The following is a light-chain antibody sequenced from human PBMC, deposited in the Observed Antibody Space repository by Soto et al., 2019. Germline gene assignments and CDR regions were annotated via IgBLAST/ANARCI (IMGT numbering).Light chain of an antibody. CDR3: QQRSNWPSLT. J-gene: IGKJ4*01. V-gene: IGKV3-11*01. CDR2: DAS. CDR1: QSVGSY. Sequence: EIVLIQSPATLSLSPVERATLSCRASQSVGSYLAWYQHKPGQAPRLLISDASNRATGIPARFSGSGSETDFTLTISSLEPEDSAVYYCQQRSNWPSLTFGGGTKVEIK.